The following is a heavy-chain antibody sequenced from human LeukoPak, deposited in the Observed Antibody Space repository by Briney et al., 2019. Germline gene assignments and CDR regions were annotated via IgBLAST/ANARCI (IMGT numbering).Heavy chain of an antibody. CDR1: GYTFTSYG. CDR3: ARPQYSGSYHHDAFDI. J-gene: IGHJ3*02. V-gene: IGHV1-18*01. Sequence: ASVKVSCKASGYTFTSYGISWVRQARGQGLEWMGWISAYNGNTNYAQKLQGRVTMTTDTSTSTAYMELRSLRSDDTAVYYCARPQYSGSYHHDAFDIWGQGTMVTVSS. CDR2: ISAYNGNT. D-gene: IGHD1-26*01.